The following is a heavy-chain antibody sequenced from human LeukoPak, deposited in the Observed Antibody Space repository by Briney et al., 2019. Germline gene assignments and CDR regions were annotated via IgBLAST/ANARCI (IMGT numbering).Heavy chain of an antibody. Sequence: ASVKVSCKASGYTFTGYYMHWVRQAPGQGLEWMGWINPNSGGTNYAQKFQGRVTMTRDTSISTAYMELSRLRSDDTAVYYCARLPPKIVVVPAAILPRRYYYYGMDVWGQGTTVTVSS. CDR2: INPNSGGT. V-gene: IGHV1-2*02. D-gene: IGHD2-2*02. CDR1: GYTFTGYY. J-gene: IGHJ6*02. CDR3: ARLPPKIVVVPAAILPRRYYYYGMDV.